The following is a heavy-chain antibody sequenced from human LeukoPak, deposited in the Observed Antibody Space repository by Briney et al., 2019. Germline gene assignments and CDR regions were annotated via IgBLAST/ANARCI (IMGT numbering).Heavy chain of an antibody. V-gene: IGHV3-48*02. CDR3: TPNFWGGYLTDY. D-gene: IGHD3-3*01. J-gene: IGHJ4*02. CDR1: GFTFSSYS. Sequence: GGSLRLSCVGSGFTFSSYSMNWVRQAPGKRLEWVSYISSSSNAIYYADSVKGRFTISRDNAKNSLYLQMNSLRDGDTAVYYCTPNFWGGYLTDYWGQGTLVTVSS. CDR2: ISSSSNAI.